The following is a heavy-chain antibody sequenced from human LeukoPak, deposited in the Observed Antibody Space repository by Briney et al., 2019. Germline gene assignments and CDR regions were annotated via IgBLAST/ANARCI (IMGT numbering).Heavy chain of an antibody. J-gene: IGHJ4*02. V-gene: IGHV3-74*01. CDR1: GFTFSTHW. CDR2: INSDGSST. CDR3: VRDFRSADY. Sequence: GGSLRLSCAASGFTFSTHWMHWVRQAPGKGLVWVSRINSDGSSTSYADSVKGRFTISRDDAKNMMFLQMNSLRADDTAVYYCVRDFRSADYWGQGILVTVSS.